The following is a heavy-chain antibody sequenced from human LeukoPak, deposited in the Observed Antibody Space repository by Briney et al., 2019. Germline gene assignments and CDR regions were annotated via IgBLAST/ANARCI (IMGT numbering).Heavy chain of an antibody. D-gene: IGHD3-3*02. V-gene: IGHV3-7*01. J-gene: IGHJ4*02. CDR1: GFTFSSYS. Sequence: GGSLRLSCAASGFTFSSYSMNWVRQAPGKGLEWVANIKQDGSEKYYVDSVRGRFTISRDNAKNSLFLQMNSLRADDTAVYYCARLARGYWGQGTLVTVSS. CDR3: ARLARGY. CDR2: IKQDGSEK.